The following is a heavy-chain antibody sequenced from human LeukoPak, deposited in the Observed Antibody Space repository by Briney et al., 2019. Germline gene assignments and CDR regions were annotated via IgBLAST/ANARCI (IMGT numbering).Heavy chain of an antibody. D-gene: IGHD5-12*01. CDR1: GFTFSSYG. CDR2: IWYDGSNK. Sequence: VGSLRLSCAASGFTFSSYGMHWVRQAPGKGLEWVAVIWYDGSNKYYADSVKGRFTISRDNSKNTLSLQMNSLRAEDTAVYYCARGGWDIVATILDYWGQGTLVTVSS. J-gene: IGHJ4*02. V-gene: IGHV3-33*01. CDR3: ARGGWDIVATILDY.